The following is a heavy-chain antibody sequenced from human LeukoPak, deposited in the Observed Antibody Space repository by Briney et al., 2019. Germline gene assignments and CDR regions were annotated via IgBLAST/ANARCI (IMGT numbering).Heavy chain of an antibody. V-gene: IGHV4-38-2*02. D-gene: IGHD6-13*01. CDR3: ARRLLRIAAAGTVFDY. J-gene: IGHJ4*02. CDR2: IYHSGST. Sequence: SETLSLTCTVSGYSISSGYYWGWIRQPPGKGLEWIESIYHSGSTYYNPSLKSRVTISVDTSKNQFSLKLSSVTAADTAVYYCARRLLRIAAAGTVFDYWGQGTLVTVSS. CDR1: GYSISSGYY.